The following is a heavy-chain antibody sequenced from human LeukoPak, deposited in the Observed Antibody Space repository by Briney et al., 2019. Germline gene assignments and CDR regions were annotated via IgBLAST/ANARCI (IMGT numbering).Heavy chain of an antibody. D-gene: IGHD2-8*01. J-gene: IGHJ4*02. V-gene: IGHV3-43D*03. CDR1: GFNFDEYA. CDR2: ISWDDGST. CDR3: PKETNGVSD. Sequence: GGSLRLSCAASGFNFDEYAMQGVRQAPGKGLEWVALISWDDGSTYYADAVKGRFTISRDNSKNSVYLQMNRLRAEDTALYYCPKETNGVSDWGQGTLVTVSS.